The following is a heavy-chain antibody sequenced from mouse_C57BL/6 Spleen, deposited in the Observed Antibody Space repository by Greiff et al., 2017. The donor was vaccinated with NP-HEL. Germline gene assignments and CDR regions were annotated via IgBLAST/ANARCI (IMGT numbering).Heavy chain of an antibody. CDR1: GFNIKDDY. CDR3: TPAGDRVFAY. Sequence: EVQLQQSGAELVRPGASVKLSCTASGFNIKDDYMHWVKQRPEQGLEWIGWIDPENGDTEYASKFQGKATITADTSSNTAYLQLSSLTSEDTAVYYCTPAGDRVFAYWGQGTLVTVSA. V-gene: IGHV14-4*01. D-gene: IGHD3-2*01. J-gene: IGHJ3*01. CDR2: IDPENGDT.